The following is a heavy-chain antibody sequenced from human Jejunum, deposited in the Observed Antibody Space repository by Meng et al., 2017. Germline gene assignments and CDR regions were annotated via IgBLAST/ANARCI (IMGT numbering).Heavy chain of an antibody. J-gene: IGHJ4*02. CDR3: ARALARYGAYDVDY. D-gene: IGHD4-17*01. CDR2: ISSDGSST. V-gene: IGHV3-74*01. CDR1: GFPFSTYW. Sequence: EVQLVESGGGLVQPGGSRRRACAASGFPFSTYWMHWVRQAPGKGLVWVSCISSDGSSTTYADSVKGRFTISRDNAKNTLYLQMNSLRAEDTAVYYCARALARYGAYDVDYWGQGTLVTVSS.